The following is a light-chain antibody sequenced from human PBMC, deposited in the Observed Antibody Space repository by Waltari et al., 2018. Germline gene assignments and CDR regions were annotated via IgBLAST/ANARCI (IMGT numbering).Light chain of an antibody. V-gene: IGLV1-40*01. J-gene: IGLJ2*01. CDR1: GSNIGAGYD. CDR2: GNN. Sequence: QSALTQPPSVSGAPGQRVTISCTGSGSNIGAGYDVHWYQQFPGTVPKLLLSGNNKRPPGVPDRFSASKTGTSASLAITGLQAEDEADYYCQSYDRSLSVVFGGGTKLTVL. CDR3: QSYDRSLSVV.